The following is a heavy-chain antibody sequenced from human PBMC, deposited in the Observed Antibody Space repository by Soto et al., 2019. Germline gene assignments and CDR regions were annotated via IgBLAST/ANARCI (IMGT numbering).Heavy chain of an antibody. Sequence: QVQLVQSGAEVKKPGASVRVSCKAFGYRFINFYLHWVRQAPGQGLEWMGWINPKNDDTNYAQKFQGRVTMTRDTSISVAYMELSGLNSRDTAVYYCARDDTGANFGPWGQGTLVTV. J-gene: IGHJ5*02. CDR1: GYRFINFY. CDR3: ARDDTGANFGP. V-gene: IGHV1-2*02. D-gene: IGHD2-8*02. CDR2: INPKNDDT.